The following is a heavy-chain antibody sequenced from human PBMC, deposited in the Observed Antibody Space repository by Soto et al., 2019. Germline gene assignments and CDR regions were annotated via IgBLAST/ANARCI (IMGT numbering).Heavy chain of an antibody. CDR2: IRNKANSYAT. CDR1: GFTFSGSS. J-gene: IGHJ4*02. V-gene: IGHV3-73*01. D-gene: IGHD2-15*01. CDR3: ISHSPEDMIRT. Sequence: PGGSLRLSCAASGFTFSGSSVHWVRQASGKGLEWVGRIRNKANSYATAYAASVRGRFTISRDDSKNTAFLQMNSLNTEDTAVYYCISHSPEDMIRTWGQGTLVTVPS.